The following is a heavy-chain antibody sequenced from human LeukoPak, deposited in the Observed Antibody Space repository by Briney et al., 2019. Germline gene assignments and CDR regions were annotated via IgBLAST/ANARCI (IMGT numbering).Heavy chain of an antibody. Sequence: SETLSLTCTVSGGSISTYYWSWIRQPPGKGLEWIGYVYYSGSTNYSPSLKSRVTISVDTSKNQFSLNLTSVTAADTAVYYCARHKSPLPLHWGQGTLVTVSS. CDR2: VYYSGST. V-gene: IGHV4-59*08. CDR1: GGSISTYY. D-gene: IGHD3-10*01. CDR3: ARHKSPLPLH. J-gene: IGHJ4*02.